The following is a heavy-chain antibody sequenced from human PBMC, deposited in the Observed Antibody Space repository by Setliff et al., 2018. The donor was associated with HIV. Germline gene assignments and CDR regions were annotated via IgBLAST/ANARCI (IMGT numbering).Heavy chain of an antibody. D-gene: IGHD2-2*01. Sequence: ASVKVSCKASGYTFTGYGISWVRQAPGQGLEWMGWISAYNGHTNYAQKFQGRVTMTTDTSTNTVYMELRSLTSDDTAVYYCARPAATWDFDYWGQGTLVTVSS. CDR1: GYTFTGYG. CDR3: ARPAATWDFDY. CDR2: ISAYNGHT. V-gene: IGHV1-18*01. J-gene: IGHJ4*02.